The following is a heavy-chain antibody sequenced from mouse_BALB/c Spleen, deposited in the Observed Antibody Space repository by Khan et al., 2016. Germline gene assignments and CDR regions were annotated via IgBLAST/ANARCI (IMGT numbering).Heavy chain of an antibody. Sequence: EVKLLESGGGLVQPGGSLKLSCAASGFDFSRYWMSWVRQAPGKGLEWIGEINPDSSTINYTPSLKDKFIISRDNAKNTLYLQMSKVRSEDRALYYCARQYGNDVGYAMDYGGQGTSVTDSS. CDR1: GFDFSRYW. CDR2: INPDSSTI. D-gene: IGHD2-10*02. V-gene: IGHV4-1*02. CDR3: ARQYGNDVGYAMDY. J-gene: IGHJ4*01.